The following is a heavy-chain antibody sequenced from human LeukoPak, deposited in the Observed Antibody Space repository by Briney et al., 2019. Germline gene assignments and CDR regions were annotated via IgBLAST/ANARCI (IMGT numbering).Heavy chain of an antibody. V-gene: IGHV4-39*01. CDR3: ARGYSSGWVDY. CDR2: IYYSGST. CDR1: GGSISSSSYY. D-gene: IGHD6-19*01. Sequence: SEALSLTCTVSGGSISSSSYYWGWIRQPPGKGLEWIGSIYYSGSTHYNPSLKSRVTISVDTSKNQFSLKLSSVTAADTAVYYCARGYSSGWVDYWGQGTLVTVSS. J-gene: IGHJ4*02.